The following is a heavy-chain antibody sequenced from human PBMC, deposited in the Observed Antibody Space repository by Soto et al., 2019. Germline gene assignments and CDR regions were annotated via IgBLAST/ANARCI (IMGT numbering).Heavy chain of an antibody. CDR1: GYTFTSYG. CDR3: ARSYRPTCYDFWSGYPSGAFDI. J-gene: IGHJ3*02. Sequence: GASVKVSCKASGYTFTSYGISWVRQAPGQGLEWMGWISAYNGNTNYAQKLQGRVTMTTDTSTGTAYMELRSLRSDDTAVYYCARSYRPTCYDFWSGYPSGAFDIWGQGTMVTVSS. CDR2: ISAYNGNT. V-gene: IGHV1-18*04. D-gene: IGHD3-3*01.